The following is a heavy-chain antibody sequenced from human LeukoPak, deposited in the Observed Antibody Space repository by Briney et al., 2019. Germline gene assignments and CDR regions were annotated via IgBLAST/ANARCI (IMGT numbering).Heavy chain of an antibody. CDR2: ISGSGSTT. V-gene: IGHV3-23*01. D-gene: IGHD2-2*01. J-gene: IGHJ5*02. CDR1: GFTFSSYA. CDR3: AKDSRQLPVSGNWFDP. Sequence: GGSLRLSCAASGFTFSSYAMIWVRQAPGKGLEWVSLISGSGSTTHYAESVKGRFTISRDNSMHTLYLQITSLRAEDTALYDCAKDSRQLPVSGNWFDPWGQGTLVTVSS.